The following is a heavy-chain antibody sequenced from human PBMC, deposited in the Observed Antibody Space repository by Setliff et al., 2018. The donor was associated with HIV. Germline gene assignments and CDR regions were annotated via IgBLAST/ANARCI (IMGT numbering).Heavy chain of an antibody. V-gene: IGHV3-7*01. CDR1: GSTFSSAW. CDR2: INEDGSER. D-gene: IGHD4-4*01. J-gene: IGHJ4*02. CDR3: TKGHYTTSG. Sequence: GGSLRLSCAASGSTFSSAWMNWVRQAPGKGLEWVANINEDGSERNCVDSVKGRFTISKDNAKNSLYLQMNSLRAEDTAVYYCTKGHYTTSGWGQGTLVTVSS.